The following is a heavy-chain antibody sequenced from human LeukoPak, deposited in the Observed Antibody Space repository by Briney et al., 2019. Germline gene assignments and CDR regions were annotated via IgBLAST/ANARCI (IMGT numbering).Heavy chain of an antibody. CDR2: ISGSGGST. CDR3: ANEYYYYYYMDV. Sequence: GRSLRLSCAASGFTFSSYGMHWVRQAPGKGLEWVSAISGSGGSTYYADSVKGRFTISRDNSKNTLYLQMNSLRAEDTAVYYCANEYYYYYYMDVWGKGTTVTVSS. V-gene: IGHV3-23*01. J-gene: IGHJ6*03. CDR1: GFTFSSYG.